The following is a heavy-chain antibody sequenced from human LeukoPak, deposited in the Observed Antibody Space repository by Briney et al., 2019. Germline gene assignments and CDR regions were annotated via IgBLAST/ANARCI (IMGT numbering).Heavy chain of an antibody. CDR3: ARDRDYWNYFYMDV. CDR2: INDSGST. J-gene: IGHJ6*03. CDR1: GGSLSGSF. V-gene: IGHV4-34*01. D-gene: IGHD4-17*01. Sequence: SETLSLTCGVYGGSLSGSFWSWIRQAPGEGLEWIGEINDSGSTNYNPSLRSRVTISIDTSKSQIPLNLSSATAADTAVYFGARDRDYWNYFYMDVWGKGTTVTVSS.